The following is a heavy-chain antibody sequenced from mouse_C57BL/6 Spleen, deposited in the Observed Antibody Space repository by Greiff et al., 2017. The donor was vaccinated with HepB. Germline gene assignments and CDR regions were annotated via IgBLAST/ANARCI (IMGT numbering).Heavy chain of an antibody. Sequence: EVHLVESGGGLVKPGGSLKLSCAASGFTFSSYAMSWVRQTPEKRLEWVATISDGGSYTYYPDNVKGRFTISRDKAKNNLYLQMSHLKSEDTAMYYCAREEGYCSMDYWGQGTSVTVSS. J-gene: IGHJ4*01. CDR3: AREEGYCSMDY. CDR1: GFTFSSYA. D-gene: IGHD3-2*02. CDR2: ISDGGSYT. V-gene: IGHV5-4*01.